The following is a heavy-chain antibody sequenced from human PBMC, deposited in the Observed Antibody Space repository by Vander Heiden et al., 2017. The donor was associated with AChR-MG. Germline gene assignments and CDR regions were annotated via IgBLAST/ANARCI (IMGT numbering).Heavy chain of an antibody. D-gene: IGHD6-13*01. Sequence: EVQLLESGGGLVQPGGSLRLPWAASGFHFGSYAMSWVRQPPGKGLEWVSAISGSGGSTYYADAVKGRFTISRDNSKNTLYLQMNSMRAEDTAVYYCAKAPSSSSWYYGDYWGQGTLVTVSS. J-gene: IGHJ4*02. CDR2: ISGSGGST. CDR3: AKAPSSSSWYYGDY. V-gene: IGHV3-23*01. CDR1: GFHFGSYA.